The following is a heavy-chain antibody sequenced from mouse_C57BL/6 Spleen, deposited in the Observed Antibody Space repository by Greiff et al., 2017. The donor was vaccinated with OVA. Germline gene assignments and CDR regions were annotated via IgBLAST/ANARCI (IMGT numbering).Heavy chain of an antibody. V-gene: IGHV5-17*01. Sequence: EVHLVESGGGLVKPGGSLKLSCAASGFTFSDYGMHWVRQAPDKGLEWVAYISSGTSTIYYADKVKGRFTISRDNAKNTLFLQMTSLRSEDTAMYYWARTLTVPWFAYWGQGTLVTVSA. D-gene: IGHD4-1*01. CDR1: GFTFSDYG. J-gene: IGHJ3*01. CDR3: ARTLTVPWFAY. CDR2: ISSGTSTI.